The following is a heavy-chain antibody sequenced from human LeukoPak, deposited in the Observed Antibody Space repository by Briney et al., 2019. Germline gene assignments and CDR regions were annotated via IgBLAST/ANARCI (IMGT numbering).Heavy chain of an antibody. Sequence: SETLSLTCTVSGGSISSYYWSWIRQPPGKGLEWIGYIYYSGSTNYNPSLKSRVTMSVDTSKNQFSLKLSSVTAADTAVYYCASMVGGGSGYYADYWGQGTLVTVSS. V-gene: IGHV4-59*01. CDR1: GGSISSYY. CDR3: ASMVGGGSGYYADY. CDR2: IYYSGST. D-gene: IGHD3-22*01. J-gene: IGHJ4*02.